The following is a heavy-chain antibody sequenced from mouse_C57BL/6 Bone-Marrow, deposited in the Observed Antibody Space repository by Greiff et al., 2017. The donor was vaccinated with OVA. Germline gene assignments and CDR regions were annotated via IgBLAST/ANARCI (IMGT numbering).Heavy chain of an antibody. Sequence: QVQLQQSGPELVKPGASVKLSCKASGYTFTSYDINWVKQRPGQGLEWIGWIYPRDGSTKYNERFKGKATLTVDTSSSTAYMELHSLTSEDSAVYFCARGGRGWYFDVWGTGTTVTVSA. J-gene: IGHJ1*03. CDR1: GYTFTSYD. CDR3: ARGGRGWYFDV. V-gene: IGHV1-85*01. D-gene: IGHD3-3*01. CDR2: IYPRDGST.